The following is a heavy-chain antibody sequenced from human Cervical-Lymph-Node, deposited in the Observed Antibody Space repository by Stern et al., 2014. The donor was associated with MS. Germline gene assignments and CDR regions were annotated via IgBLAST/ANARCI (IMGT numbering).Heavy chain of an antibody. D-gene: IGHD3-3*01. CDR2: FDPEDGKR. CDR1: GYSLREVS. J-gene: IGHJ6*02. V-gene: IGHV1-24*01. CDR3: ARERFGGLSHFSYFGLDV. Sequence: VQLVESGAEVKKPGASVKVSCKVSGYSLREVSMHWVRQAPGKGLEWMGGFDPEDGKRKVAQNFQGRVTMTEDSSTDTAYMELRSLRSEDTAVYYCARERFGGLSHFSYFGLDVWGQGTTVTVSS.